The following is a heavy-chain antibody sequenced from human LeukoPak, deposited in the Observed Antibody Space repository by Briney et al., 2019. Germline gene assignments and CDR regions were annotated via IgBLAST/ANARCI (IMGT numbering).Heavy chain of an antibody. D-gene: IGHD7-27*01. CDR2: IYYSGST. CDR3: ARAWGEDAFDI. V-gene: IGHV4-59*01. CDR1: GGSISSYY. Sequence: SETLSLTCTVSGGSISSYYWSWIRQPPGKGLEWIEYIYYSGSTNYNPSLKSRVTISVDTSKNQFSLKLSSVTAADTAVYYCARAWGEDAFDIWGQGTMVTVSS. J-gene: IGHJ3*02.